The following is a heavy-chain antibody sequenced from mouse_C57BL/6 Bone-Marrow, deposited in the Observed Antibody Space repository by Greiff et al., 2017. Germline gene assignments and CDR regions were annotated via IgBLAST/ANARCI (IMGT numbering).Heavy chain of an antibody. D-gene: IGHD2-12*01. V-gene: IGHV1-50*01. CDR3: ARDSYYYWDY. Sequence: QVQLQQPGAELVKPGASVKLSCKASGYTFTSYWMPWVKQTPGQGLEWIGDIDPSDSYTNYNQKFKGKATLTVDTSSSTAYMQLRSLTSEDSAVYYCARDSYYYWDYWGQGTTLTVSS. CDR1: GYTFTSYW. CDR2: IDPSDSYT. J-gene: IGHJ2*01.